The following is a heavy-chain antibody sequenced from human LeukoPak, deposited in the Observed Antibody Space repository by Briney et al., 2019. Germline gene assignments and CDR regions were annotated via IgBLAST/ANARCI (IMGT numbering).Heavy chain of an antibody. CDR2: INTSGST. J-gene: IGHJ2*01. Sequence: SETLSLTCAVYGGSFSGYYWSWIRQPPGKGLEWIGRINTSGSTNYNPSLKSRVTISVDTSKHQFSLKLSSVTAADTAVYYCVRHVLRRECSSTSCRLPIYWYCDLSGGGNLGTVSS. CDR3: VRHVLRRECSSTSCRLPIYWYCDL. CDR1: GGSFSGYY. V-gene: IGHV4-59*10. D-gene: IGHD2-2*01.